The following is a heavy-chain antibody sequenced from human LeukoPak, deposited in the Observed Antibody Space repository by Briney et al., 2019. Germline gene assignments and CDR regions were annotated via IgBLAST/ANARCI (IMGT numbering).Heavy chain of an antibody. J-gene: IGHJ4*02. Sequence: GPVKVSCKASGYTFTSYGISWVRQAPGQGLEWMGWISAYNGNTNYAQKLQGRVTMTTDTSTSTAYMELRSLRSDDTAAYYCARGVGVGATTDSVDYWGQGTLVTVSS. CDR3: ARGVGVGATTDSVDY. CDR1: GYTFTSYG. D-gene: IGHD1-26*01. CDR2: ISAYNGNT. V-gene: IGHV1-18*01.